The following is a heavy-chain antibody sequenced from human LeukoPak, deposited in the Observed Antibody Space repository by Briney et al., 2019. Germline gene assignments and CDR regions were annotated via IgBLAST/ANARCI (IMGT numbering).Heavy chain of an antibody. V-gene: IGHV4-59*01. CDR3: ARGLALSYGDYGYFDY. D-gene: IGHD4-17*01. Sequence: SETLSLTCIVSGGSINNCYWNWIRQPPGKGLEGIGLISYSGNIQYNVSLQSRGTISVDTSKNQFSLKLTSATAADTAIYYCARGLALSYGDYGYFDYWGQGSLVTVSS. J-gene: IGHJ4*02. CDR2: ISYSGNI. CDR1: GGSINNCY.